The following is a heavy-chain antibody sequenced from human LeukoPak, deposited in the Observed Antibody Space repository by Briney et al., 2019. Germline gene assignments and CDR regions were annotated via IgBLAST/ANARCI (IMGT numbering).Heavy chain of an antibody. CDR3: ARVGVGATSFDF. Sequence: GGSLRLSCAASGFTFSFYEMNWVRQAPGKGLEWVSYISSSGSTIYYTDSVKGRFTISRDNAKKSLYLQMNSLRAEDTAVYYCARVGVGATSFDFWGQGTLVTVSS. V-gene: IGHV3-48*03. CDR2: ISSSGSTI. J-gene: IGHJ4*02. CDR1: GFTFSFYE. D-gene: IGHD1-26*01.